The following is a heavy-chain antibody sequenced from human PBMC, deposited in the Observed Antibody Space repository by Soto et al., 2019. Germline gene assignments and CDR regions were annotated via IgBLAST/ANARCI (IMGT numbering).Heavy chain of an antibody. Sequence: PGGSLRLSCAASGFTFSSYNMNWVRQAPGKGLEWVSSITTSSNTIYYADSVKGRFTISRDNARNSLYLQVNSLRDEDTAVYFCALGYRTFDYWGQGTLVTVSS. D-gene: IGHD5-12*01. V-gene: IGHV3-48*02. CDR1: GFTFSSYN. CDR3: ALGYRTFDY. CDR2: ITTSSNTI. J-gene: IGHJ4*02.